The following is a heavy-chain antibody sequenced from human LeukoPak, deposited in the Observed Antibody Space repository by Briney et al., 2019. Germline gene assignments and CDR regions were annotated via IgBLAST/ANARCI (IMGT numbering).Heavy chain of an antibody. D-gene: IGHD3-22*01. CDR1: GFTFSSNY. Sequence: GGSLRLSCAASGFTFSSNYMSWVRQAPGKGLEWVSVIYSGGSTYYADSVKGRFTISRDNSKNTLYLQMNSLRAEDTAVYYCTRGGYLFDSSGHLGLWGQGTLVTVSS. J-gene: IGHJ4*02. V-gene: IGHV3-53*01. CDR2: IYSGGST. CDR3: TRGGYLFDSSGHLGL.